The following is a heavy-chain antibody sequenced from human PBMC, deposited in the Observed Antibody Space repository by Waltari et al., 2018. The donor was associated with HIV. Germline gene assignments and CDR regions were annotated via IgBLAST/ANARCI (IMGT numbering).Heavy chain of an antibody. CDR1: GFYVLTNY. Sequence: EVQLVESGGGLVQPGGSLRLSCAASGFYVLTNYVGWVRQTPGQGLGWVSVITPPGATFYAESVQGRFTISRDISMNTVHLQMDSLRAEDTAVYFCVRERNTVKTTSYYFDYWGQGTLVTVSS. J-gene: IGHJ4*02. CDR2: ITPPGAT. V-gene: IGHV3-66*01. CDR3: VRERNTVKTTSYYFDY. D-gene: IGHD4-17*01.